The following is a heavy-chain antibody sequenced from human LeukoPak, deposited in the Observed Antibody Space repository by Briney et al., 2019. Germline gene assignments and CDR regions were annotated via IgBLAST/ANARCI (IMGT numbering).Heavy chain of an antibody. CDR1: GGSISSYY. D-gene: IGHD3-22*01. CDR3: ARGPGYYYDSSGYTADI. CDR2: IYYSGST. Sequence: SETLSLTCTVSGGSISSYYRSWIRQPPGKGLEWIGYIYYSGSTNYNPSLKSRVTISVDTSKNQFSLKLSSVTAADTAVYYCARGPGYYYDSSGYTADIWGQGIMVTVSS. V-gene: IGHV4-59*01. J-gene: IGHJ3*02.